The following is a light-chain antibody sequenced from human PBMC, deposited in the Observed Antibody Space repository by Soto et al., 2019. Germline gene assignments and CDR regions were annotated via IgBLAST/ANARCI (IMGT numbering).Light chain of an antibody. CDR1: SSDVGGYNY. Sequence: QSALTQPPSASGSPGQSVTISCTGTSSDVGGYNYDSWYQQHPGKAPKLMIYEVSKRPSGVPDRFSGSKSGNTASLTVSGLQAEDEADYYCISYAGSNLLYVFGTGTKLTVL. V-gene: IGLV2-8*01. J-gene: IGLJ1*01. CDR3: ISYAGSNLLYV. CDR2: EVS.